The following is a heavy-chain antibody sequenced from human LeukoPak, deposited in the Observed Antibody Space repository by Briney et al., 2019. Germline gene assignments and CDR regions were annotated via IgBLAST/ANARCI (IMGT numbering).Heavy chain of an antibody. Sequence: GGSLRLSCAASGFTFSNYWMTWFRQTPGKGLEWVGNIKPDGSEKYYVDSVKGRFTISRDNSKNTLYLQMHSLRAEDTAVYYCAKDSYDNSIWGQGTLVTVSS. CDR1: GFTFSNYW. D-gene: IGHD3-22*01. V-gene: IGHV3-7*03. CDR3: AKDSYDNSI. CDR2: IKPDGSEK. J-gene: IGHJ4*02.